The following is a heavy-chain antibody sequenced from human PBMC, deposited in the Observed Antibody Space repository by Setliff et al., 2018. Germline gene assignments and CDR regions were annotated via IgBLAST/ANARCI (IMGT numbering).Heavy chain of an antibody. Sequence: PSETLSLTCAVSGGPTIGYYWTWIRQAPGKGLEWIGYIHPWGGSSESTNYSPPLKSRITISLDKSKSQFSLKLTSVTVADTAVYYCARGLHSGTYWGTRPLGLDYWGQGSLVTVSS. CDR3: ARGLHSGTYWGTRPLGLDY. CDR2: IHPWGGSSEST. V-gene: IGHV4-59*08. CDR1: GGPTIGYY. D-gene: IGHD1-26*01. J-gene: IGHJ4*02.